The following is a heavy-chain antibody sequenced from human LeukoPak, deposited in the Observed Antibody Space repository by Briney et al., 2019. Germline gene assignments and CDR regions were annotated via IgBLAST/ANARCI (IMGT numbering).Heavy chain of an antibody. CDR2: IRYDGNNK. V-gene: IGHV3-30*02. D-gene: IGHD3-22*01. Sequence: GGSLRLSCEASGFSFSSFGLHWVRQAPGKGLEWVAFIRYDGNNKYFADSVKGRFSISRDNSKNTVYLQMNSLRPEDTAVYHCAKDTGDYYDTSGNYYAGWFDPWGQATLVTVSS. CDR1: GFSFSSFG. J-gene: IGHJ5*02. CDR3: AKDTGDYYDTSGNYYAGWFDP.